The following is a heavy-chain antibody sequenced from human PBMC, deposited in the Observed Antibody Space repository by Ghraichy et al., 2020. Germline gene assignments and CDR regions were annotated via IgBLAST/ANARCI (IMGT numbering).Heavy chain of an antibody. CDR2: ISGGDGTT. Sequence: GGSLRLSCAASGFSFSNNAMSWVRQAPGKGLEWVSAISGGDGTTYYADSVKGRFTISRDNSKNTLALQMNSLRGEDTALYYCAKDQFHYYDSRGYYSPFDNWGLGTLVTVSS. CDR3: AKDQFHYYDSRGYYSPFDN. D-gene: IGHD3-22*01. J-gene: IGHJ4*02. CDR1: GFSFSNNA. V-gene: IGHV3-23*01.